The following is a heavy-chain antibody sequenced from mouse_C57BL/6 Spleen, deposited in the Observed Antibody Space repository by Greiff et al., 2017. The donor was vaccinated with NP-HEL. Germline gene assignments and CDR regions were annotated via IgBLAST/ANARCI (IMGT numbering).Heavy chain of an antibody. D-gene: IGHD2-5*01. J-gene: IGHJ3*01. CDR2: ISDGGSYT. Sequence: EVQVVESGGGLVKPGGSLKLSCAASGFTFSSYAMSWVRQTPEKRLAWVATISDGGSYTYYPDNVKGRFTISRDNAKNNLYLQMSHLKSEDTAMYYCAREGDYSNSWFAYWGQGTLVTVSA. CDR1: GFTFSSYA. V-gene: IGHV5-4*01. CDR3: AREGDYSNSWFAY.